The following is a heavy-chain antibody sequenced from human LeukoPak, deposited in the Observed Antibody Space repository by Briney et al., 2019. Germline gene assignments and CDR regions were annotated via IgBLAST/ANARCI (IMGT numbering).Heavy chain of an antibody. Sequence: ASVKVSCKASGYTFTGYYMNWMRQAPGQGLEWMGWINPNSGGTNYAQKFQGRVTTTRDTSITTAYMELSSLRSDDTAVYYCARGTFDPWGQGTLVTVSS. CDR1: GYTFTGYY. D-gene: IGHD1-14*01. CDR3: ARGTFDP. CDR2: INPNSGGT. J-gene: IGHJ5*02. V-gene: IGHV1-2*02.